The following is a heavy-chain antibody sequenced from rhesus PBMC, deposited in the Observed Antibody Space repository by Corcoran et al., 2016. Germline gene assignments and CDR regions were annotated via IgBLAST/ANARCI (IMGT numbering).Heavy chain of an antibody. CDR2: VDPEDGEA. CDR1: GYTFTAHY. CDR3: ANNRFDV. J-gene: IGHJ5-1*01. V-gene: IGHV1-111*02. Sequence: EVQLVQSGAEVKKPGASVKISCKASGYTFTAHYLHWVRQAPGKGLEGRGGVDPEDGEADYAQKCQDRVTITADMSTDTAYMELSSLRSEDTAVYYCANNRFDVWGPGVLVTVSS.